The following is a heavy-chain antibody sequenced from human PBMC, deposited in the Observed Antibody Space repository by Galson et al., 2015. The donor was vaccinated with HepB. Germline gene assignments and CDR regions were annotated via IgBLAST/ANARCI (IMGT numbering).Heavy chain of an antibody. CDR2: ISYDGNAK. D-gene: IGHD6-25*01. CDR1: GFTFITYG. CDR3: AKDLWAWRGSSGWTPDY. V-gene: IGHV3-30*18. J-gene: IGHJ4*02. Sequence: SLRLSCAASGFTFITYGMHWVRQAPGKGLEWVAVISYDGNAKYYADSVKGRFTISRDNSKNTLDLQMNSLRPEDTAVYYCAKDLWAWRGSSGWTPDYWGQGTLVTVSS.